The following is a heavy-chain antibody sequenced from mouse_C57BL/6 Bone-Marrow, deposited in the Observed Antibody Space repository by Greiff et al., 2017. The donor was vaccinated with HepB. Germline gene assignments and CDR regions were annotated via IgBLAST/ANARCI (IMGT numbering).Heavy chain of an antibody. V-gene: IGHV1-9*01. CDR3: ARGPWYFDV. CDR1: GYTFTGYW. CDR2: ILPGSGST. Sequence: QVQLQQSGAELMKPGASVKLSCKATGYTFTGYWIEWVKQRPGHGLEWIGEILPGSGSTNYYEKFKGKATFTADTSSNTAYMQLSSLTTEDSAIYYCARGPWYFDVWGTGTTVTVSS. J-gene: IGHJ1*03.